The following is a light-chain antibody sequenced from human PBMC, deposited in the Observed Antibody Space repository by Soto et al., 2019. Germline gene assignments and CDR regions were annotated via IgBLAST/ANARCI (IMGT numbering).Light chain of an antibody. CDR2: DVS. CDR3: SSYTSSSYVV. V-gene: IGLV2-14*01. Sequence: QSVLTQPASVSGSPGQSITISCTGTSSDVGGYNYVSWYQQHPGKAPKLMIYDVSNRPSGVSNRFSGSKSGNTASLTISGLQAEDEADYYCSSYTSSSYVVFGGRTKLTVL. CDR1: SSDVGGYNY. J-gene: IGLJ2*01.